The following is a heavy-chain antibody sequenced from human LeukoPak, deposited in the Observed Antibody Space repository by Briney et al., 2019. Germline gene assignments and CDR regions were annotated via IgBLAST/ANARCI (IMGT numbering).Heavy chain of an antibody. CDR2: VNPNSGGT. Sequence: PGASVKVSCKASGYTFTGYYIHWVRQAPGQGLEWMGWVNPNSGGTNYPQKFQGRVTMTRDTSISTAYMELSRLRSDDTAVYYCARDLVSKIAARPTFDYWGQGTLVTVSS. J-gene: IGHJ4*02. CDR1: GYTFTGYY. V-gene: IGHV1-2*02. CDR3: ARDLVSKIAARPTFDY. D-gene: IGHD6-6*01.